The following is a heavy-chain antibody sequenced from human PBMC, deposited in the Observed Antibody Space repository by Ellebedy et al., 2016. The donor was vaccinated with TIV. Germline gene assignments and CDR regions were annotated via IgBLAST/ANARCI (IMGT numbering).Heavy chain of an antibody. D-gene: IGHD5-12*01. CDR3: ARQDNRGYWRFDY. CDR1: GGSISSSSYY. V-gene: IGHV4-39*01. CDR2: IYYSGST. Sequence: MPGGSLRLSCTVSGGSISSSSYYWGWIRQPPGKGLEWIGSIYYSGSTYYNPSLKSRVTISVDTSKNQFSLKLSSVTAADTAVYYCARQDNRGYWRFDYWGQGILVTVSS. J-gene: IGHJ4*02.